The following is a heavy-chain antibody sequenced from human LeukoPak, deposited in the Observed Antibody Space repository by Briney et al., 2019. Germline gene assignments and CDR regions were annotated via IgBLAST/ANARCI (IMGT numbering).Heavy chain of an antibody. CDR3: ARGGSGYDSFYYYGMDV. V-gene: IGHV4-61*05. Sequence: PSETLSLTCTVSGGSISSSSYCWGWIRQPPGKGLEWIGYIYDSGSTNYNPSLKSRVTISVDTSKNQFSLKLSSVTAADTAVYYCARGGSGYDSFYYYGMDVWGQGTTVTVSS. J-gene: IGHJ6*02. CDR2: IYDSGST. D-gene: IGHD5-12*01. CDR1: GGSISSSSYC.